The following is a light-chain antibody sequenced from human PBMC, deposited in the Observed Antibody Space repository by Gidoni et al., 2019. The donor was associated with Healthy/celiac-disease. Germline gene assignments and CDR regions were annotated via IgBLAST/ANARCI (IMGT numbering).Light chain of an antibody. CDR1: QSISRW. V-gene: IGKV1-5*03. Sequence: DIQMTQSPSTRSASVGDRVTITCRARQSISRWLAWYQQQPGEAPKLLIYKASSLESGVPSRFSGRGSGTEFTLTISSLQPDDFATYCCQQYNSYSWTFGQGTKVEIK. CDR3: QQYNSYSWT. J-gene: IGKJ1*01. CDR2: KAS.